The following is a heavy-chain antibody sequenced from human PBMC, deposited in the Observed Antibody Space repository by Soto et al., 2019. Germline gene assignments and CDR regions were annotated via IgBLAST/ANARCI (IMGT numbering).Heavy chain of an antibody. J-gene: IGHJ4*02. Sequence: GGSLRLSCEASGFTFSGYWMSWVRQTPGKGLEWVASIKEDGGEKNYLDSAKGRFTISRDNAKNSLYLQMNSLRVEDTAVYYCASRTLISGSPIPFHYWGQGALVTVSS. D-gene: IGHD3-10*01. V-gene: IGHV3-7*01. CDR2: IKEDGGEK. CDR3: ASRTLISGSPIPFHY. CDR1: GFTFSGYW.